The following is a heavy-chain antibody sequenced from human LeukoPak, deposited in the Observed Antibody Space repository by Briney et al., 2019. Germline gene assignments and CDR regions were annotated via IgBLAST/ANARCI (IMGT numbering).Heavy chain of an antibody. J-gene: IGHJ6*02. Sequence: PGGSLRLSCAASGFTFSSYSMNWVRQAPGKGLEWVSSISSSSSYIYYADSVKGRFIISRDNAKNSLYLQMNSLRAEDTAVYYCARVNIEGYYYYGMDVWGQGTTVTVSS. V-gene: IGHV3-21*01. CDR2: ISSSSSYI. CDR1: GFTFSSYS. CDR3: ARVNIEGYYYYGMDV.